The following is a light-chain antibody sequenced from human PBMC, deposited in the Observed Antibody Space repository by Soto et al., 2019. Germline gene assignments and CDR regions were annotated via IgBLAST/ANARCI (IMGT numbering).Light chain of an antibody. J-gene: IGKJ3*01. CDR3: QQREG. V-gene: IGKV3-11*01. CDR1: QSVSSY. Sequence: EIVLTQSPATLSLSPGERATLSCRASQSVSSYLAWYQQKPGQAPRLLIYDASNRATGIPARFSGSGSGTDFTLTIRSLEPEDFSVYYCQQREGFGPGTKVDIK. CDR2: DAS.